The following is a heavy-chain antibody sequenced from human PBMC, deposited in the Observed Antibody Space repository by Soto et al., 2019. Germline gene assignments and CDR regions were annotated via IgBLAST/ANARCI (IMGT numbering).Heavy chain of an antibody. CDR2: IKQDGSEK. J-gene: IGHJ4*02. Sequence: GGSLRLSCAASGFIFSSYWMSWVRQAPGKGLEWVANIKQDGSEKYYVDSVKGRFTISRDNAKNSLYLQMNSLRAEDTAVYYCARDHDSVNYDILTGYYDYWGQGTLFTVSS. V-gene: IGHV3-7*01. D-gene: IGHD3-9*01. CDR3: ARDHDSVNYDILTGYYDY. CDR1: GFIFSSYW.